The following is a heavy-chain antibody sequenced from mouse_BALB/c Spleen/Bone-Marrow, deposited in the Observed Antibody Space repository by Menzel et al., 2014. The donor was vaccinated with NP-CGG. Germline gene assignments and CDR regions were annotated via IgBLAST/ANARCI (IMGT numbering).Heavy chain of an antibody. CDR3: TNYGYD. D-gene: IGHD1-2*01. CDR1: GYTFTSFW. CDR2: INPSNGRT. J-gene: IGHJ2*01. V-gene: IGHV1S16*01. Sequence: QVQLQQPGAELVRPGASVKLSCKASGYTFTSFWMHWVKLRPRQGFEWIGEINPSNGRTNYNEKFKRKATLTVDKSSSTAYMQLSSLTSEDSAVYYCTNYGYDWGRGTTLTVSS.